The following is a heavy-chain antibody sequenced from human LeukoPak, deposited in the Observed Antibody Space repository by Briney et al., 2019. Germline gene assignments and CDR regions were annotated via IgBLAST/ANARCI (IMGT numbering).Heavy chain of an antibody. CDR1: GVSISSGGYY. V-gene: IGHV4-31*03. J-gene: IGHJ5*02. D-gene: IGHD3-3*01. CDR2: IYYSGST. CDR3: ARGNKFLEWLFDSWFDP. Sequence: SQTLSLTCTVSGVSISSGGYYWSWIRQHPGKGLEWIGYIYYSGSTYYNPSLKSRVTISVDTSKNQFSLKLSSVTAADTAVYYCARGNKFLEWLFDSWFDPWGQGTLVTVSS.